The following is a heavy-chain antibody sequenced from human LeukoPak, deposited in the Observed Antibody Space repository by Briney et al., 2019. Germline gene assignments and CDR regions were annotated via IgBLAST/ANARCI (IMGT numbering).Heavy chain of an antibody. CDR1: GGSISSYY. D-gene: IGHD3-10*01. J-gene: IGHJ4*02. V-gene: IGHV4-59*08. CDR3: ARVEWFGAMKYFDY. Sequence: PSETLSLTCTVSGGSISSYYWSWIRQPPGKGLEWIGFIDYSGSTYYNPSLKSRVTISGDTSKNQFSLKLSSVTAADTAVYYCARVEWFGAMKYFDYWGQGTLVTVSS. CDR2: IDYSGST.